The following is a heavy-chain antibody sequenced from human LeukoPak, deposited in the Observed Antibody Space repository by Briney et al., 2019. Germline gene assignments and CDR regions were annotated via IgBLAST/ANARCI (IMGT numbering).Heavy chain of an antibody. Sequence: GGSLRLSCAASRFTVSSNYMSWVRQAPGKGLEWVSVIYSGGSTYYADSVKGRFTISRDNSKNALYLQMNSLRAEDTAVYYCARGYDFWSGIPFDYWGQGTLVTVSS. CDR2: IYSGGST. V-gene: IGHV3-66*02. D-gene: IGHD3-3*01. CDR3: ARGYDFWSGIPFDY. J-gene: IGHJ4*02. CDR1: RFTVSSNY.